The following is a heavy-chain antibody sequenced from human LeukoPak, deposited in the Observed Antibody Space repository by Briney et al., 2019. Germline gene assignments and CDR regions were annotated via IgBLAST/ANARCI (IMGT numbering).Heavy chain of an antibody. CDR2: IHTSGST. CDR3: ARGKVVAGTPGQNSWDY. Sequence: PSETLSLTCTVSGGSISSCYWNWIRQPAGKGLEWIGRIHTSGSTNYNPSLKSRITMSVDTSKNQFSLKLSSVTAADTAVYYCARGKVVAGTPGQNSWDYWGQGTLVTVSS. CDR1: GGSISSCY. J-gene: IGHJ4*02. D-gene: IGHD6-19*01. V-gene: IGHV4-4*07.